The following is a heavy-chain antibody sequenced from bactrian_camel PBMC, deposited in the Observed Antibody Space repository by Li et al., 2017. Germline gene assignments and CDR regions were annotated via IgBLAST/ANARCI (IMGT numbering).Heavy chain of an antibody. CDR3: VAGPGRDTDPMSIVT. D-gene: IGHD6*01. CDR1: GRMYPTYC. Sequence: HVQLVESGGGSVQAGSSLRLSCAVSGRMYPTYCMGWYRHRSGKEREGVATMFTGDGTTYYADSVKGRFTMSRDNAKRAVYLQMNSLEPDDTAMYYCVAGPGRDTDPMSIVTGAGGPRSP. J-gene: IGHJ4*01. CDR2: MFTGDGTT. V-gene: IGHV3S54*01.